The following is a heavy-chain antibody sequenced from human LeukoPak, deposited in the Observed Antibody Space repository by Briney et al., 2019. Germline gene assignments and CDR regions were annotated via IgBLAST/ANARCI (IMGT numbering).Heavy chain of an antibody. D-gene: IGHD3-9*01. CDR3: ARDFDITRKTYYSDY. CDR1: GYTFTIYY. J-gene: IGHJ4*02. Sequence: GASVKVSCKASGYTFTIYYMHWVRQAPEQGLEWMGIINPSDGRTSYKQKFQRRVTITRATSTSKVYMELSSLRSEGTAVYYCARDFDITRKTYYSDYGGKGTRVTAPS. CDR2: INPSDGRT. V-gene: IGHV1-46*01.